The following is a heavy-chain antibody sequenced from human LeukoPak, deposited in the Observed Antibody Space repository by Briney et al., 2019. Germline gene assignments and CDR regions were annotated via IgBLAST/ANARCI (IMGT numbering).Heavy chain of an antibody. D-gene: IGHD4-23*01. CDR3: ARLRWYLEY. CDR2: IYYSGST. CDR1: GGSISSYY. Sequence: SETLSLTCTVSGGSISSYYWSWIRQPPGKGLEWIGYIYYSGSTNYNPSLKSRVTISVDTSKNQFSLKLSSVTAADTAVYYCARLRWYLEYWGQGTLVSVSS. V-gene: IGHV4-59*08. J-gene: IGHJ4*02.